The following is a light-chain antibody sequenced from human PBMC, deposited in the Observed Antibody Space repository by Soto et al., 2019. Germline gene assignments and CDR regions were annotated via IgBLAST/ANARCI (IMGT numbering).Light chain of an antibody. J-gene: IGKJ2*01. Sequence: EIVMTQSPATLSVSPGETVTLSCRASQSVSSNLAWYQQKPGQAPRLLIYAASTRATGIPARFSGSGSGTEFNLAISSLQSEDFAIYYCQQYNNWPPTFTFGQGTKLEIK. CDR3: QQYNNWPPTFT. CDR2: AAS. V-gene: IGKV3-15*01. CDR1: QSVSSN.